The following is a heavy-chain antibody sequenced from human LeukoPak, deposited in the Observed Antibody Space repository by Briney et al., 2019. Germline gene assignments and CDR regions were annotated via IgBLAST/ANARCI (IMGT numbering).Heavy chain of an antibody. CDR1: GFTFSSYG. V-gene: IGHV3-30*18. Sequence: GGSLRLSCAASGFTFSSYGMHWVRQAPGKGLEWVAVISYDGSNKYYADSVKGRFTISRDNSKNTLYLQVNSLRAEDTAVYYCAKDRPSSSSLGDYWGQGTLVTVSS. CDR3: AKDRPSSSSLGDY. CDR2: ISYDGSNK. D-gene: IGHD6-6*01. J-gene: IGHJ4*02.